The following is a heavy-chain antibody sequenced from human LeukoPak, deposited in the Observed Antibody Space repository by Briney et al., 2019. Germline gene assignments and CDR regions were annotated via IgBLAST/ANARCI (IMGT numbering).Heavy chain of an antibody. D-gene: IGHD1-26*01. V-gene: IGHV3-23*01. CDR2: ISASGGST. CDR3: AKAGSGTSLLFDY. Sequence: GGSLRLSCAASGFTFDNYAMSWVRQAPGKGPEWVSTISASGGSTYYADSVKGRFTISRDSSKNTLYLQMNSLRAEDTAVYYCAKAGSGTSLLFDYWGQGALVTVSS. CDR1: GFTFDNYA. J-gene: IGHJ4*02.